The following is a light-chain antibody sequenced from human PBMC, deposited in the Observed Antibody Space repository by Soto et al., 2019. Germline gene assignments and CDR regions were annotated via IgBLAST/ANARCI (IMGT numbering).Light chain of an antibody. Sequence: QSVLTQPPSASGTPGQRVTISCSGSSSNIGSNTVNWYQQLPGTAPKLLIYSNIQRPSGVPDRFSGSKSGTSASLAISGLQSEDEADYNCAAWDDSLNGYVFGTGTKLTVL. CDR1: SSNIGSNT. CDR2: SNI. CDR3: AAWDDSLNGYV. J-gene: IGLJ1*01. V-gene: IGLV1-44*01.